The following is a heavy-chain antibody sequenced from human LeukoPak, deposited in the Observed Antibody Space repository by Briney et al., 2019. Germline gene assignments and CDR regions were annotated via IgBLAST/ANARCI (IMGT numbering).Heavy chain of an antibody. D-gene: IGHD1-26*01. J-gene: IGHJ4*02. Sequence: PAGGSLRLSCAASGFTFSSYWMSWVRQAPGKGLEWVANIKEDGSEKKYVESVQDRFTTSRDNAKNSLYLQMNSLRAEDTAVYYCARDEIGGSLKYWGQGTLVTVSS. V-gene: IGHV3-7*01. CDR2: IKEDGSEK. CDR1: GFTFSSYW. CDR3: ARDEIGGSLKY.